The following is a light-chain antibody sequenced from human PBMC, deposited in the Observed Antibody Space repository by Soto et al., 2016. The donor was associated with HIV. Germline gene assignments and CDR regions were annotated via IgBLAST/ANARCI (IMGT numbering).Light chain of an antibody. CDR2: AAS. CDR3: QQSYSTPGYT. V-gene: IGKV1-9*01. Sequence: DIQLTQSPSFVSASVGDRVTITCRASQGMSSFLAWYQQKPGKAPKLLIYAASTLQSGVPSRFSGSGSGTEFTLTISSLQPEDFATYYCQQSYSTPGYTFGQGTKLEIK. J-gene: IGKJ2*01. CDR1: QGMSSF.